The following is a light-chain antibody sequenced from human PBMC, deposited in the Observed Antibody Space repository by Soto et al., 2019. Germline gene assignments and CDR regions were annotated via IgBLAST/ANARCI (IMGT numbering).Light chain of an antibody. Sequence: DIQMTQSPSSLSASLGDRVTIACRASQGISNSLAWYQQQPGKVPKLLISAASTLQSGVPSRFSGSGSGTDFTLTISRLQPEDVATYYCQKYNNGAPWTFGQGTKVEIK. V-gene: IGKV1-27*01. J-gene: IGKJ1*01. CDR2: AAS. CDR1: QGISNS. CDR3: QKYNNGAPWT.